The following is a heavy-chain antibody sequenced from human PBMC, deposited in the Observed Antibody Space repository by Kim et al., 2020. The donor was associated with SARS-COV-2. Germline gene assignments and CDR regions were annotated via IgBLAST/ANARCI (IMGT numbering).Heavy chain of an antibody. CDR2: ISDNSGGT. J-gene: IGHJ4*02. V-gene: IGHV3-23*01. CDR1: GFTFGTYA. CDR3: AKEIAAAGIPVFDY. D-gene: IGHD6-13*01. Sequence: GGSLRLSCAASGFTFGTYAMSWVRQAPGKGLERVSGISDNSGGTYYADSVRGRFTISRDNSKNTLYLQMSSLRAEDTAVYYCAKEIAAAGIPVFDYWGQGTLVSVSS.